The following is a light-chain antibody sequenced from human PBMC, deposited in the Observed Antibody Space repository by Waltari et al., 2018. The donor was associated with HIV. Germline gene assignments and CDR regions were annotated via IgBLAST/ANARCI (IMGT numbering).Light chain of an antibody. CDR1: QSVRNNY. CDR3: QQYGRSPDT. Sequence: ENVLTQSPGTLSLSPGERATLSCRASQSVRNNYLAWFQQQPGQAPRLLIYGASSRATDIPDRFSGSGSGTDFSLTISRLEPEDSAVYYCQQYGRSPDTFGQGTKVEIK. CDR2: GAS. J-gene: IGKJ2*01. V-gene: IGKV3-20*01.